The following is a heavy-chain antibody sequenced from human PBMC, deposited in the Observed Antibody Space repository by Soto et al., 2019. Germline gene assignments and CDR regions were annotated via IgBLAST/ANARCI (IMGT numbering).Heavy chain of an antibody. J-gene: IGHJ3*02. Sequence: PGGSLRLSCAASGFTFSSYWMSWVRQAPGKGLEWVANIKQDGSEKYYVDSVKGRFTISRDNAKNSLYLQMNSLRAEDTAVYYCARDLGGSRGSSSTYGDAFDIWGQGTMVTVSS. V-gene: IGHV3-7*01. CDR3: ARDLGGSRGSSSTYGDAFDI. D-gene: IGHD6-6*01. CDR1: GFTFSSYW. CDR2: IKQDGSEK.